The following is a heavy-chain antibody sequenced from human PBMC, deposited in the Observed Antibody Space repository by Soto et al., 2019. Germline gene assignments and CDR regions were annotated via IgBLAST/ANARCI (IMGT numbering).Heavy chain of an antibody. CDR2: ITDNGGST. CDR3: AKEVYGAARGGMDV. Sequence: EVQLVESGGGLVQPGGSLRHSCAASGFTFRNNVMNWVRQAPGRGLEWVSAITDNGGSTYYADSVKGRCTISRDNSKNTLYLQMNSLRAEDTAVYYCAKEVYGAARGGMDVWGQGTTVTVSS. V-gene: IGHV3-23*04. J-gene: IGHJ6*02. D-gene: IGHD3-10*01. CDR1: GFTFRNNV.